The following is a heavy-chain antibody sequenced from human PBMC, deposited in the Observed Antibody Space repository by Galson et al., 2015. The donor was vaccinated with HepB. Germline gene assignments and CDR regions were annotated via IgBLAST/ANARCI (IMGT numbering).Heavy chain of an antibody. CDR3: ARDRDYPDY. CDR2: VSDSGTTT. V-gene: IGHV3-23*01. CDR1: GVTFNNYD. J-gene: IGHJ4*02. D-gene: IGHD2-21*01. Sequence: SLRLSCAASGVTFNNYDMTWVRQAPGKGLEWVSSVSDSGTTTFYADSVKGRFTISRDNSKNTLYLQMNSLRAEDTAVYYCARDRDYPDYWGQGTLVTVSS.